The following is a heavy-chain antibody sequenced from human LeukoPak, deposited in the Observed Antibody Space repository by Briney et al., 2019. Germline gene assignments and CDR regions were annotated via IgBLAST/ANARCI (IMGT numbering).Heavy chain of an antibody. CDR2: ISGSGGST. V-gene: IGHV3-23*01. CDR3: AKDPYCSSTSCYQAIFDY. CDR1: GFTFSSYA. J-gene: IGHJ4*02. D-gene: IGHD2-2*01. Sequence: GGSLRLSCAASGFTFSSYAMSWVRQAPGKGLEWVSAISGSGGSTYYADSVKGRFTISRDNSKNTLYLQMNSLRAEDTAVYYCAKDPYCSSTSCYQAIFDYWGQGTLVTVSS.